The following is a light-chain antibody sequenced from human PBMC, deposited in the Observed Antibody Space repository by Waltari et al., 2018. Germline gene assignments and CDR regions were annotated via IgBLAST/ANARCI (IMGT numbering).Light chain of an antibody. CDR1: QSVLYSSNNKDY. J-gene: IGKJ1*01. CDR3: QQYYSTVRT. Sequence: DIVMNKSPDSLAVSLGARATINCKSSQSVLYSSNNKDYLAWFQQKPGQPPKLLISWASTRESGVPDRFSGSGSGTDFTLTISSLQAEDVAVYYCQQYYSTVRTFGQGTKVEIK. V-gene: IGKV4-1*01. CDR2: WAS.